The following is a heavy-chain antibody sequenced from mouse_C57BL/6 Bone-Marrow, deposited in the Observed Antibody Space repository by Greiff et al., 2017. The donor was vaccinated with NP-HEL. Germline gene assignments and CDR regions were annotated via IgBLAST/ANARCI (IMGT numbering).Heavy chain of an antibody. D-gene: IGHD1-1*01. V-gene: IGHV1-18*01. CDR3: ARRRYGSSLAWFAY. J-gene: IGHJ3*01. CDR2: INPNNGGT. Sequence: VQLKESGPELVKPGASVKIPCKASGYTFTDYNMDWVKQSHGKSLEWIGDINPNNGGTIYNQKFKGKATLTVDKSSSTAYMELRSLTSEDTAVYYCARRRYGSSLAWFAYWGQGTLVTVSA. CDR1: GYTFTDYN.